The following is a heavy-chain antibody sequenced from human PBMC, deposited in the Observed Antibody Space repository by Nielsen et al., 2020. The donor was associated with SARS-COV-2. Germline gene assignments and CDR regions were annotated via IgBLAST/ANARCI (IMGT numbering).Heavy chain of an antibody. CDR2: VSRDGSDT. CDR1: GFTFRNHG. V-gene: IGHV3-30*18. CDR3: AKDVWSGAHQIGPDY. J-gene: IGHJ4*02. D-gene: IGHD3-3*01. Sequence: GESLKISCAASGFTFRNHGMHWVRQVAGKGLEWVAIVSRDGSDTFYVDSVKGRFTISRDNSKNTVYLQMNSLRPEDTAVYHCAKDVWSGAHQIGPDYWGQGTLVTVSS.